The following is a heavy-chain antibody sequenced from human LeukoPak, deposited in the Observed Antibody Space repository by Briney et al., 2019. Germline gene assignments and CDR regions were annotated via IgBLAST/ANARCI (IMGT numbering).Heavy chain of an antibody. CDR2: INHSGST. J-gene: IGHJ3*02. Sequence: SETLSLTCAVYGGSFSGYYWSWIRQPPGKGLEWIGEINHSGSTNYNPSLKSRVTISVDTSKNQFSLKLSSVTAADTAVYYCAGLYSSGWNDAFDIWGQGTMVTVSS. CDR1: GGSFSGYY. D-gene: IGHD6-19*01. CDR3: AGLYSSGWNDAFDI. V-gene: IGHV4-34*01.